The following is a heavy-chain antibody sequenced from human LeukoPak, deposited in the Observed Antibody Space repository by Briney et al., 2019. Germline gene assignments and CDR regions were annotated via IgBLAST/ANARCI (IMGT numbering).Heavy chain of an antibody. V-gene: IGHV1-69*13. CDR2: IIPIFGTA. Sequence: GASVKVSCKASGYTFTSYAISWVRQAPGQGLGWMGGIIPIFGTANYAQKFQGRVTITADESTSTAYMELSSLRSEDTAVYYCARERDYYDSSGYTVVGYFDYWGQGTLVTVSS. J-gene: IGHJ4*02. CDR1: GYTFTSYA. CDR3: ARERDYYDSSGYTVVGYFDY. D-gene: IGHD3-22*01.